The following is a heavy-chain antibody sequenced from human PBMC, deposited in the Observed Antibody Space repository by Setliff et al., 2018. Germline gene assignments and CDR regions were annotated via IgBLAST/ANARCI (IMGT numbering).Heavy chain of an antibody. D-gene: IGHD6-13*01. CDR2: IHISDNT. J-gene: IGHJ4*02. V-gene: IGHV4-4*07. Sequence: PSETLSLTCTVSGGSISSYYWSWIRQPAGKGLEWIGRIHISDNTHYNPSLRSRVTVSVDESKNQSSLRLTSVTAADTAVYYCARSPQGTANFDSWGRGTLVTVSS. CDR1: GGSISSYY. CDR3: ARSPQGTANFDS.